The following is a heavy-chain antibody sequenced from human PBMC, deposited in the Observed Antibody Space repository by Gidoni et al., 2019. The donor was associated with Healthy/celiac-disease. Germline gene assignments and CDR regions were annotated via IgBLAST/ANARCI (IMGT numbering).Heavy chain of an antibody. CDR3: ARSTGMFDSIYYGMDV. J-gene: IGHJ6*02. D-gene: IGHD3-22*01. V-gene: IGHV3-30-3*01. CDR2: ISYDGSNK. CDR1: GFTFSSYA. Sequence: QVQLVESGGGVVQPGRSLRLSCAASGFTFSSYAMHWVRQAPGKGLEWVAVISYDGSNKYYADSVKGRFTISRDNSKNTLYLQMNSLRAEDTAVYYCARSTGMFDSIYYGMDVWGQGTTVTVSS.